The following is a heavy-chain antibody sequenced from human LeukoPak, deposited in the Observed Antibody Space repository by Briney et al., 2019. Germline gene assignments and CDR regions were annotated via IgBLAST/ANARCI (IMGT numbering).Heavy chain of an antibody. CDR2: IIPIFGIA. Sequence: SVTVSCKASGGTFSSYAISWVRQAPGQGLDWMGRIIPIFGIANYAQKFQGRVTITADKSTSTAYMELSSLRSEDTAVYYCARSPTDSSGYPNPLFDIWGQGTMVTVSS. D-gene: IGHD3-22*01. CDR1: GGTFSSYA. CDR3: ARSPTDSSGYPNPLFDI. V-gene: IGHV1-69*04. J-gene: IGHJ3*02.